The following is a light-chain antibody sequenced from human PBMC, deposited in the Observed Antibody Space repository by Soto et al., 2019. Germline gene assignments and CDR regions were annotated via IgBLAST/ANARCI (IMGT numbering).Light chain of an antibody. CDR3: QHYNSYSEA. Sequence: DIQMTHPPSTLSGSLIEGGTIXIRPSQTISSWLAWYQQKPGKAPKLLIYKASTLKSGVPSRFSGSGSGTEFTLTISSLQPDDFATYYCQHYNSYSEAFGQGTKVDNK. CDR1: QTISSW. V-gene: IGKV1-5*03. CDR2: KAS. J-gene: IGKJ1*01.